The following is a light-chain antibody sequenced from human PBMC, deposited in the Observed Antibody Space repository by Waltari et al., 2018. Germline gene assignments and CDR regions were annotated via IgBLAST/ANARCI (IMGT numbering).Light chain of an antibody. CDR1: KLGDKY. J-gene: IGLJ2*01. CDR3: QAWDI. CDR2: QDT. Sequence: SYELTQPPSVSVSPGQTASITCSGDKLGDKYACWYQQKSGQSPLLVIYQDTKRPSGIPERFSGSNSGNTATLTISGTQAMDEADYYCQAWDIFGGGTKLTVL. V-gene: IGLV3-1*01.